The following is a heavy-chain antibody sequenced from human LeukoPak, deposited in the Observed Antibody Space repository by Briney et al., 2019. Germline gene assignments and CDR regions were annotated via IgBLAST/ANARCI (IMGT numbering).Heavy chain of an antibody. CDR2: INWNGGST. D-gene: IGHD6-13*01. CDR3: ARTGYSSSWYCFDY. CDR1: GFTFDDYG. J-gene: IGHJ4*02. Sequence: GGSLRLSCAASGFTFDDYGMSWVRQAPGKGLEWVSGINWNGGSTGYADSVKGRFTISRDNAKNSLYLQMNSLRAEDTALYYCARTGYSSSWYCFDYWGQGTLVTVSS. V-gene: IGHV3-20*04.